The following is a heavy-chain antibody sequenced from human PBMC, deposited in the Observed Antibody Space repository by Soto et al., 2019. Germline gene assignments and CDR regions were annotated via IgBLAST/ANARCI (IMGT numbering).Heavy chain of an antibody. CDR1: GFTLRNYA. D-gene: IGHD3-22*01. J-gene: IGHJ4*02. V-gene: IGHV3-30-3*01. CDR2: ISQNESDK. Sequence: QVQLVESGGAVVQPRRSLRLSCAVSGFTLRNYAMHWVRQAPGKGLEWVALISQNESDKPSPDSVKGRFTTSRDSYTNTLYLQMNSLRPEDTAVYYCARDVYYDGSGYRLSGIDYWGQGTLVVVSS. CDR3: ARDVYYDGSGYRLSGIDY.